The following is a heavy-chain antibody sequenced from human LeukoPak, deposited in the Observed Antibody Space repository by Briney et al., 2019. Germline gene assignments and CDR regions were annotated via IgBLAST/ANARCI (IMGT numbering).Heavy chain of an antibody. V-gene: IGHV1-18*01. D-gene: IGHD4-17*01. CDR2: ISAYNGNT. J-gene: IGHJ5*02. Sequence: ASVKVSCKASGYTFTSYGISWVRQAPGQGLEWMGWISAYNGNTNYAQKLQGRVTMTTDTSTSTAYMELRSLRSDDTAVYYCARDVAYGDYRLMESWSQGTLVTVSS. CDR1: GYTFTSYG. CDR3: ARDVAYGDYRLMES.